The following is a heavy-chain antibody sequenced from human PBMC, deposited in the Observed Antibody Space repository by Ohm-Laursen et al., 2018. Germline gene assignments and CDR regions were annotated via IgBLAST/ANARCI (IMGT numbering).Heavy chain of an antibody. V-gene: IGHV3-30*18. CDR3: AKDPLSGSFPRYFDY. CDR1: GFIFSSYA. D-gene: IGHD1-26*01. Sequence: RSLRLSCSAPGFIFSSYAMSWVRQAPGKGLEWVAVISYDGSNKYYADSVKGRFTISRDNSKNTLYLQMNSLRAEDTAVYYCAKDPLSGSFPRYFDYWGQGTLVTVSS. CDR2: ISYDGSNK. J-gene: IGHJ4*02.